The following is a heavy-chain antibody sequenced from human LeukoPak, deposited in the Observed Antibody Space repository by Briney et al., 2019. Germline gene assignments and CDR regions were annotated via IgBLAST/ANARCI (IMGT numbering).Heavy chain of an antibody. CDR2: IDHDGSST. CDR3: ARNRLWLLADY. V-gene: IGHV3-74*01. D-gene: IGHD3-22*01. CDR1: GFTFSSYW. J-gene: IGHJ4*02. Sequence: PGGSLRLSCAASGFTFSSYWMHWVRQAPGKGLVWVSRIDHDGSSTRYADSVKGRFTISRDNAKNSLFLQMNILRAEDTAVYFCARNRLWLLADYWGQGTVVTVSP.